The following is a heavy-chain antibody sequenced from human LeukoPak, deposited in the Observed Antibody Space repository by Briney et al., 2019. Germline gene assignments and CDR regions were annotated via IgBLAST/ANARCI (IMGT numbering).Heavy chain of an antibody. CDR3: ARGRIRGTYGY. CDR2: IKQDGSEK. V-gene: IGHV3-7*01. D-gene: IGHD3-10*01. CDR1: GLTFSSYW. J-gene: IGHJ4*02. Sequence: GGSLRLSCAASGLTFSSYWMSWVRQAPGKGLEWVANIKQDGSEKYYVDSVKGRFTISRDNAKNSLYLQMNSLRAEDTAVYYCARGRIRGTYGYWGQGTLVTVSS.